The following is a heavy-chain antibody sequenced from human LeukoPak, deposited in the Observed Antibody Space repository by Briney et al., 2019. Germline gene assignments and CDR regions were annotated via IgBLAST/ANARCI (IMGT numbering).Heavy chain of an antibody. V-gene: IGHV4-59*01. CDR1: GGSISSYY. J-gene: IGHJ4*02. CDR3: ARVTRSGWFNFDY. CDR2: VYYSGST. Sequence: SETLSLTCSVSGGSISSYYWSWIRQPPGKGLEWIGYVYYSGSTNYNPSLKSRVTISVDTSKNQFSLKLSSVTAADTAVYYCARVTRSGWFNFDYWGQGTLVTVSS. D-gene: IGHD6-19*01.